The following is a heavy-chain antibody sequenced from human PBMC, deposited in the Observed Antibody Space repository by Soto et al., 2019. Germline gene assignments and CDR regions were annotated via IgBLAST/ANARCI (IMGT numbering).Heavy chain of an antibody. CDR2: IKQDGSEK. CDR1: GFTFSIYW. Sequence: EVQLVESGGGLVQPGGSLRLSCAASGFTFSIYWMSWVRQAPGKGLEWVANIKQDGSEKYYVDSVKGRFTISRDNAKNSLYLQMNSLRAEDTAVYYCARDPSVVAAAGIYYYYYGMDVWGQGTTVTVSS. CDR3: ARDPSVVAAAGIYYYYYGMDV. J-gene: IGHJ6*02. V-gene: IGHV3-7*01. D-gene: IGHD6-13*01.